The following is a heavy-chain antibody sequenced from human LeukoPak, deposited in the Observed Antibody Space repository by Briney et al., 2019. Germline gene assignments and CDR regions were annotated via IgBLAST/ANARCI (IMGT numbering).Heavy chain of an antibody. Sequence: PSETLSLTCTVSGGSISSYYWSWIRQPPGKGLEWIGYIYTSGSTNYNPSLKSRVTISVDTSKNQFSLKLSSVPAADTAVYYCARLDDRVGYVDYWGQGTLVTVSS. CDR1: GGSISSYY. CDR2: IYTSGST. D-gene: IGHD1-26*01. J-gene: IGHJ4*02. V-gene: IGHV4-4*09. CDR3: ARLDDRVGYVDY.